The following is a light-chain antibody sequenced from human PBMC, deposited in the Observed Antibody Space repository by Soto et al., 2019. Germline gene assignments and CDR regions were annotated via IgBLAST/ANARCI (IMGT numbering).Light chain of an antibody. V-gene: IGKV1-9*01. J-gene: IGKJ5*01. Sequence: DIHLTQSPSFLSASVGDRVTITCRASQGISSYLAWYQQKPGKAPNLLIHTASTLQSGVPSRFSGSGSGTECTLTISSMQPEDLATYYCQQRNSYPITFGQGTRL. CDR1: QGISSY. CDR3: QQRNSYPIT. CDR2: TAS.